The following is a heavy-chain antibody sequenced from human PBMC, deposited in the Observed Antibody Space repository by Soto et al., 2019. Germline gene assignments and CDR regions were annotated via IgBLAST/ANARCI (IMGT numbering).Heavy chain of an antibody. CDR1: GFTFSSYS. Sequence: EVQLVESGGGLVKPRGSLRLSCAASGFTFSSYSMNWVRQAPGKGLEWVSSISSSSSYIYYADSVKGRFTISRDNAKNSLYLQMNSLRAEDTAVYYCARDGPNCSGGSCYGTWGQGTLVTVSS. CDR2: ISSSSSYI. V-gene: IGHV3-21*01. CDR3: ARDGPNCSGGSCYGT. J-gene: IGHJ5*02. D-gene: IGHD2-15*01.